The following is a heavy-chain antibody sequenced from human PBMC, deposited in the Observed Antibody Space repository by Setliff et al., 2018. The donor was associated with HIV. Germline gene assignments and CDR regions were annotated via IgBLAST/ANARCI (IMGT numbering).Heavy chain of an antibody. J-gene: IGHJ4*02. CDR1: GFAFSFYA. V-gene: IGHV3-23*01. D-gene: IGHD3-22*01. Sequence: HPGGSLRLSCAASGFAFSFYAMNWVRQAPGKGPEWVSSISGSGGSPYYADSVKGRFTISRDNSKNTLYLQMNSLRAEDKAVYYCAKDLVYYDSSGDLDYWGQGTLVTVSS. CDR3: AKDLVYYDSSGDLDY. CDR2: ISGSGGSP.